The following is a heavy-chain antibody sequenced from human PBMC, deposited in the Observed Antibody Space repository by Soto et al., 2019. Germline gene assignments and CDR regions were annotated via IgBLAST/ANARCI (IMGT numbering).Heavy chain of an antibody. CDR1: GGSFSGYY. V-gene: IGHV4-34*01. Sequence: SETLSLTCAVYGGSFSGYYWSWIRQPPGKGLEWIGEINHSGSTNYNPSLKSRVTISVDTSKNQFSLKLSSVTAADTAVYYCARGPDYDSSGYGNWFDPWGQGTLVTVSS. J-gene: IGHJ5*02. D-gene: IGHD3-22*01. CDR3: ARGPDYDSSGYGNWFDP. CDR2: INHSGST.